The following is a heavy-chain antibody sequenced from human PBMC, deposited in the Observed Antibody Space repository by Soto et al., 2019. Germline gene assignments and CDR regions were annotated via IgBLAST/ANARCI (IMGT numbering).Heavy chain of an antibody. CDR2: INWNSLKL. CDR1: GFSFDDYA. V-gene: IGHV3-9*01. CDR3: AKDKYCRGGSCDWDYLDS. Sequence: EVQLVESGGGLVQPGGSLRLSCAASGFSFDDYAMQWVRQAPGKGLAWVSGINWNSLKLGYADSVKGRFTISRDNAKNSLYLQMNSLRPEDTALYYGAKDKYCRGGSCDWDYLDSWGQGTLVTVSS. D-gene: IGHD2-15*01. J-gene: IGHJ4*02.